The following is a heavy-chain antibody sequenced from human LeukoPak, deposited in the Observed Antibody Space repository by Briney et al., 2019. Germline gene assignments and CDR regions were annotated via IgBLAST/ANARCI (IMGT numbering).Heavy chain of an antibody. D-gene: IGHD3-10*01. CDR3: ARDSGTTGEVKFDP. J-gene: IGHJ5*02. V-gene: IGHV4-4*07. CDR2: IYNGGII. CDR1: GDSISRYY. Sequence: SETLSLTCTVSGDSISRYYWSWIRQPAGKGLEWIGRIYNGGIITYNPSLKSRVTMSIDTSNNQFSLRLRFVTAADTAVYYCARDSGTTGEVKFDPWGQGTLVTVS.